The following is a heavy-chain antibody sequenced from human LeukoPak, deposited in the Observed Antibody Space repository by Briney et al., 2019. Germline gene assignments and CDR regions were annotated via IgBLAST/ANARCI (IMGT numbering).Heavy chain of an antibody. V-gene: IGHV6-1*01. D-gene: IGHD1-26*01. Sequence: SQTLSLTCAISGDSISSNSAAWNWIRQSPSRGLEWLGRTYYRSKWYNGYAVSVKSRITIKPDTSKNQFSLQLNSVTPDDTAVYYCARVVGREVDYWGQGTLVTVSS. CDR2: TYYRSKWYN. J-gene: IGHJ4*02. CDR3: ARVVGREVDY. CDR1: GDSISSNSAA.